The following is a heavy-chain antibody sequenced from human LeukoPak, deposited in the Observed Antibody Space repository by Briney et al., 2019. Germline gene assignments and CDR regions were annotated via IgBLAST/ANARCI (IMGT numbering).Heavy chain of an antibody. V-gene: IGHV1-2*02. J-gene: IGHJ4*02. CDR1: GYTFTGYY. D-gene: IGHD4-17*01. CDR3: ARDRSITVTPPGY. Sequence: ASVKVSCKASGYTFTGYYMHWVRQAPGQGLEWMGWINPNSGGTNYAQKFQGRVTMTRDTSISTAYMELSRLTSDDTAVYYCARDRSITVTPPGYWGQGTLVTVSS. CDR2: INPNSGGT.